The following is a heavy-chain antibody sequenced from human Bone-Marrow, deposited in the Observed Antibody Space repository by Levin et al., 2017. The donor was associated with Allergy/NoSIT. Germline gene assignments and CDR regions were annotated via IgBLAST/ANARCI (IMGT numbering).Heavy chain of an antibody. J-gene: IGHJ4*02. Sequence: GESLKISCVASGFTFSSFWMHWVRQAPGKGLVWLSHIKGDGSTTTYADSVKGRFTISRDNAKNTLYLQMNSLSAEDTAVYYCVRDLYGRDDHWGQGTLVTVSS. CDR3: VRDLYGRDDH. CDR1: GFTFSSFW. CDR2: IKGDGSTT. V-gene: IGHV3-74*03. D-gene: IGHD2-2*02.